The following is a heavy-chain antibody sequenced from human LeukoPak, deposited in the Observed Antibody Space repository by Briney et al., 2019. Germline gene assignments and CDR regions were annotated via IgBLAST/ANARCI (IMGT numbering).Heavy chain of an antibody. V-gene: IGHV4-39*07. CDR1: GGSISSSSYY. J-gene: IGHJ4*02. Sequence: SETLSLTCTVSGGSISSSSYYWGWIRQPPGKGLEWIGEINHSGSTNYNPSLKSRVTISVDTSKNQFSLKLSSVTAADTAVYYCASLAAAALGYWGQGTLVTVSS. CDR3: ASLAAAALGY. CDR2: INHSGST. D-gene: IGHD6-13*01.